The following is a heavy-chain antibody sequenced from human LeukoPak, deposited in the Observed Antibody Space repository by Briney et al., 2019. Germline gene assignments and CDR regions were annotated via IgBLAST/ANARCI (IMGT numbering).Heavy chain of an antibody. CDR1: GYSFTSYW. V-gene: IGHV5-51*01. D-gene: IGHD6-19*01. J-gene: IGHJ4*02. CDR2: IYPGDSDT. CDR3: ARRGSGWYSFDY. Sequence: GESLQISCQGSGYSFTSYWIGGVRQVPGKGLEWMGIIYPGDSDTTYSPSFQGQVTISADKSISTAYLQWSSLKASDTAMYYCARRGSGWYSFDYWGQGTLVTVSS.